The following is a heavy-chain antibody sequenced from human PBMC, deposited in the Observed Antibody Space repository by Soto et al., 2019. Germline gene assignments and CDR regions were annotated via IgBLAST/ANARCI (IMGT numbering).Heavy chain of an antibody. CDR2: IYTSGST. CDR1: GGSISSYY. V-gene: IGHV4-4*07. CDR3: ARGSSIAVAGAPPYFDY. Sequence: SETLSLTCTVSGGSISSYYWSWIRQPAGKGLEWIGRIYTSGSTNYNPSLKSRVTMSVDTSKNQFSRKLSSVTAADTPVYYCARGSSIAVAGAPPYFDYWGQGTLVTLSS. J-gene: IGHJ4*02. D-gene: IGHD6-19*01.